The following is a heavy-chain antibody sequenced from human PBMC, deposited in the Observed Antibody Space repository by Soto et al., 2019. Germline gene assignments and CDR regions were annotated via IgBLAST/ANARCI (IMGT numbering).Heavy chain of an antibody. J-gene: IGHJ4*02. Sequence: QVQLVQSGAEVKKPGASVKVSCKASGYTFTSYGISWVRQAPGQGLEWMGWISAYNGNTNYAQKLQGRVTMTTDTSTSTAYMELRSLRSDDTAVYYCARAKDRAMADDLNVGYFDYWGQGTLVTVSS. D-gene: IGHD5-18*01. CDR1: GYTFTSYG. CDR2: ISAYNGNT. V-gene: IGHV1-18*01. CDR3: ARAKDRAMADDLNVGYFDY.